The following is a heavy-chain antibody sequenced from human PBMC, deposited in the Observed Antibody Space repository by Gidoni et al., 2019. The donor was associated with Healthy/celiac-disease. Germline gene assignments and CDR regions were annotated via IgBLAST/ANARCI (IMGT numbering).Heavy chain of an antibody. J-gene: IGHJ5*02. CDR1: GGSISSGGYS. Sequence: QLQLQESGSGLVKPSQTLSLTCAVSGGSISSGGYSWSWIRQPPGKGLEWIGYIYHSGSTYYNPSLKSRVTISVDRSKNQFSLKLSYVTAADTAVYYCARETGDGYNYGGGPFDPWGQGTLVTVSS. V-gene: IGHV4-30-2*01. D-gene: IGHD5-12*01. CDR3: ARETGDGYNYGGGPFDP. CDR2: IYHSGST.